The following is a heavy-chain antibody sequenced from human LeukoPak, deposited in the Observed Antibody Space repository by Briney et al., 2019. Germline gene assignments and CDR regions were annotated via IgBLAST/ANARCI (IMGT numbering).Heavy chain of an antibody. Sequence: GGSLRLSCAASGFTFSSYAMHWVRQAPGKGLEWVAVISYDGSNKYYADSVKGRFTISRDNSKNTLYLQMNSLRAEDTAVYYCARRPKYSSGWQFDYWGQGTLVTVSS. V-gene: IGHV3-30*04. CDR2: ISYDGSNK. CDR3: ARRPKYSSGWQFDY. J-gene: IGHJ4*02. CDR1: GFTFSSYA. D-gene: IGHD6-19*01.